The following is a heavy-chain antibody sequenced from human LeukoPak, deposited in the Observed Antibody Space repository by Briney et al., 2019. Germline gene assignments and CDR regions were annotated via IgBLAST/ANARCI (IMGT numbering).Heavy chain of an antibody. D-gene: IGHD6-19*01. Sequence: PSETLSLTCTVSGXSISSYYWSWIRQPPGKGLEWIGYIYYSGSTNYNPSLKSRVTISVDTSKNQFSLKLSSVTAADTAVYYCARVRVAVAGDAFDIWGQGTMVTVSS. CDR1: GXSISSYY. J-gene: IGHJ3*02. CDR2: IYYSGST. V-gene: IGHV4-59*01. CDR3: ARVRVAVAGDAFDI.